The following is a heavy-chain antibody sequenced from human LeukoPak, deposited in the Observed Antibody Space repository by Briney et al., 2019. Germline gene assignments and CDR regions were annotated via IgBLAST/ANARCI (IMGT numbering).Heavy chain of an antibody. CDR1: GFTFNIYA. CDR2: ISYDGSDK. J-gene: IGHJ4*02. D-gene: IGHD1-1*01. CDR3: ATDSRPTL. Sequence: GGSLRLSCAASGFTFNIYAIHWVRQAPGKGLERVAVISYDGSDKYYADSVKGRFTISRDNSKNTLYLQMNSLRAEDTALYYCATDSRPTLWGQGTLVTVSS. V-gene: IGHV3-30*01.